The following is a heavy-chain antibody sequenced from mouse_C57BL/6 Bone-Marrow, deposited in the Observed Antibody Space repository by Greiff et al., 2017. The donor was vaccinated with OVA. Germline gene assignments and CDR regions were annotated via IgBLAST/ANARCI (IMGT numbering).Heavy chain of an antibody. CDR1: GYTFTSYG. CDR3: ARNWITTVVATDFDV. V-gene: IGHV1-81*01. Sequence: VQLQQSGAELARPGASVKLSCKASGYTFTSYGISWVKQRTGQGLEWIGEIYPRSGNTYYNEKFKGKATLTADKSSSTAYMELRSLTSEDSAVYFCARNWITTVVATDFDVWGTGTTVTVS. D-gene: IGHD1-1*01. CDR2: IYPRSGNT. J-gene: IGHJ1*03.